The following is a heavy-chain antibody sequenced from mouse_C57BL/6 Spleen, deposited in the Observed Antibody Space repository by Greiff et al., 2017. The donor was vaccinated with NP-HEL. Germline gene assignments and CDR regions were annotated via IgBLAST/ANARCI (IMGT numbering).Heavy chain of an antibody. CDR3: ARSGIYYDYDLDY. D-gene: IGHD2-4*01. CDR2: INPSTGGT. J-gene: IGHJ2*01. Sequence: VQLKQSGPELVKPGASVKISCKASGYSFTGYYMNWVKQSPEKSLEWIGEINPSTGGTTYNQKFKAKATLTVDKSSSTAYMQLKSLTSEDSAVYYCARSGIYYDYDLDYWGQGTTLTVSS. CDR1: GYSFTGYY. V-gene: IGHV1-42*01.